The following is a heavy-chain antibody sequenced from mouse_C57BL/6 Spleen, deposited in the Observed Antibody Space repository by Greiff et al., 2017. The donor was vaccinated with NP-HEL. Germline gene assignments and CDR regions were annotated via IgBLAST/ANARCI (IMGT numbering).Heavy chain of an antibody. J-gene: IGHJ2*01. CDR1: GYTFTDYY. CDR2: INPYNGGT. Sequence: EVQLQQSGPVLVKPGASVKMSCKASGYTFTDYYMNWVKQSHGKSLEWIGVINPYNGGTSYNQKFKGKATLTVDKSSSTAYMELNSLTSEDSAVYYCAREGGATVVATDYFDYWGQGTTPTVSS. D-gene: IGHD1-1*01. V-gene: IGHV1-19*01. CDR3: AREGGATVVATDYFDY.